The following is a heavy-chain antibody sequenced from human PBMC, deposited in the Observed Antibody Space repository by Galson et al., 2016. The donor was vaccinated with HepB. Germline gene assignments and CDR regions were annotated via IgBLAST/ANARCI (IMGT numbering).Heavy chain of an antibody. Sequence: SCKASGYTFSTYAMHWVRQAPGQRLEWMGWINGGNGNTEYSQKFQGRITITRDTSASTAYMELSSLRSEDTAVYYCARACSIATCWPWGYNWFDPWGQGTRVTVSS. V-gene: IGHV1-3*01. CDR2: INGGNGNT. CDR1: GYTFSTYA. CDR3: ARACSIATCWPWGYNWFDP. J-gene: IGHJ5*02. D-gene: IGHD2-2*01.